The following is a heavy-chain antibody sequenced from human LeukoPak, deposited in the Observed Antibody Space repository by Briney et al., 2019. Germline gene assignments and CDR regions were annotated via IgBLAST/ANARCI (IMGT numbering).Heavy chain of an antibody. Sequence: GGSLRLSCAASGFTFSSYAMHWVRQAPGKGLEWVAVISYDGSNKYYADSVKGRFTISRDNSKNTLYLQMNSLRAEDTAVYYCARDNSSAPYYYYMDVWGEGTTVTVSS. CDR3: ARDNSSAPYYYYMDV. J-gene: IGHJ6*03. CDR1: GFTFSSYA. CDR2: ISYDGSNK. V-gene: IGHV3-30-3*01. D-gene: IGHD6-13*01.